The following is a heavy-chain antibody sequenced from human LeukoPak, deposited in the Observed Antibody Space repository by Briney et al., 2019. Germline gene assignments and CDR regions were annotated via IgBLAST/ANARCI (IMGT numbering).Heavy chain of an antibody. CDR3: AEDSSGWYYYYGMDV. V-gene: IGHV3-23*01. CDR1: GFTFSNYA. J-gene: IGHJ6*02. Sequence: GASLRLSCAASGFTFSNYAMTWVRQAPGKGLEWVSVIGGSDGSTHYADSVKGRFTISRDNSKNTLNLQMNSLRAEDTAVYYCAEDSSGWYYYYGMDVWGQGTTVTVSS. D-gene: IGHD6-19*01. CDR2: IGGSDGST.